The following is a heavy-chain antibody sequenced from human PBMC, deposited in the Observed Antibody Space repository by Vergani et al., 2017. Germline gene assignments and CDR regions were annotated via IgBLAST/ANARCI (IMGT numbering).Heavy chain of an antibody. V-gene: IGHV1-24*01. CDR2: FDPEDGET. Sequence: QVQLVQSGAEVKKPGASVKVSCKVSGYTLTELSMHWVRQAPGKGLEWMGGFDPEDGETIYAQKFQCIGTMTEDTSTDTAYMELSSLRSEDTAVYYCATGSPINYYDFWSGPLDYWGQGTLVTVSS. J-gene: IGHJ4*02. CDR1: GYTLTELS. CDR3: ATGSPINYYDFWSGPLDY. D-gene: IGHD3-3*01.